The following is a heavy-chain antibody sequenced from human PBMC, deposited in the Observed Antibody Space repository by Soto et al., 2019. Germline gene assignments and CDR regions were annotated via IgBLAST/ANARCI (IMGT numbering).Heavy chain of an antibody. Sequence: QVQLVESGGGVVQPGRSLRLSCAASGFTFSSYAMHWARQAPGKGLEWVAVISSDGSNKYYADSVKGRFTISRDNSKNTLYLQMNSLRAEDTAVYYCARMASFYCSGGSCYPTYGMDVWGQGTTVTVSS. CDR1: GFTFSSYA. CDR2: ISSDGSNK. D-gene: IGHD2-15*01. CDR3: ARMASFYCSGGSCYPTYGMDV. J-gene: IGHJ6*02. V-gene: IGHV3-30-3*01.